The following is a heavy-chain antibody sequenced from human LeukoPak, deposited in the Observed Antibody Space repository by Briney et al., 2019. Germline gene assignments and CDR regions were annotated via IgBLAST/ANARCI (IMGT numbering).Heavy chain of an antibody. CDR2: ISYEDGSNK. CDR1: GFTFRSYV. J-gene: IGHJ5*02. D-gene: IGHD5-12*01. V-gene: IGHV3-30-3*01. CDR3: ARDPAYSGYDRYNWFDP. Sequence: GRSLRLSCAASGFTFRSYVMHWVRQAPGKGLEWVAAISYEDGSNKYYADSVKGRFTISRDNAKNTLYLQMNSLRAEDTAVYYCARDPAYSGYDRYNWFDPWGQGTLVTVSS.